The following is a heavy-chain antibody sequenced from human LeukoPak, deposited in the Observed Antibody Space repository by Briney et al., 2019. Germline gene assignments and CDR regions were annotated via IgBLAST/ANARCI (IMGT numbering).Heavy chain of an antibody. CDR2: INPSGGST. CDR1: GYTFTGFY. V-gene: IGHV1-46*01. D-gene: IGHD5-12*01. J-gene: IGHJ4*02. Sequence: ASVRVSCKPSGYTFTGFYIHWVRQAPGQGLEWMGIINPSGGSTSYAQKFQGRVTMTRDTSTSTAYMELSGLRSEDTAVYYCARDYDVATMGLDYWGQGTLVTVSS. CDR3: ARDYDVATMGLDY.